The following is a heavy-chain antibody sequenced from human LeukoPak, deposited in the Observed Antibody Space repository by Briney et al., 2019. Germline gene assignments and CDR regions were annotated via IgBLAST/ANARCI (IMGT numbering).Heavy chain of an antibody. CDR1: GFTFSSYW. D-gene: IGHD5-18*01. CDR2: INSDESNT. V-gene: IGHV3-74*01. CDR3: ASADTAMVNDY. Sequence: GSLRLSCAASGFTFSSYWIHWVRQAPGKGLEWVSRINSDESNTNYAHTVKGRFTIPRDKAKNTLYMQVNSLRAEDTAVYYCASADTAMVNDYWGQGTLVTVSS. J-gene: IGHJ4*02.